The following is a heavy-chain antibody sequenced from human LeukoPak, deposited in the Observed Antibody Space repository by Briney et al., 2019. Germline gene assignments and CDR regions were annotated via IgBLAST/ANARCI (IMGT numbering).Heavy chain of an antibody. J-gene: IGHJ5*02. D-gene: IGHD2-15*01. V-gene: IGHV5-51*01. Sequence: GESLKISCKGSGYSINNYWIGWVRQMPGKGLEWMGIIYPADSDIRYSPSFQGQVTISAYKSISTAYLQWSSLKASDTAMYYCARQEYCSGGSCYTWFDPWGQGTLVTVSS. CDR3: ARQEYCSGGSCYTWFDP. CDR1: GYSINNYW. CDR2: IYPADSDI.